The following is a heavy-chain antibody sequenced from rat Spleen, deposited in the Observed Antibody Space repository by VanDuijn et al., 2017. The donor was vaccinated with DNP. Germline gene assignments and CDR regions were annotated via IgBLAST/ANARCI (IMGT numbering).Heavy chain of an antibody. Sequence: QVQLKESGPVLVQASETLSLTCTVSGFSLTNYGVIWVRQSPGKGLEWMGIIWGDGNTDYNSALKSRLSINRDTSKSQVFLKKNSLQTDDKAIYYWTRESWGYVMDAWGQGASVTVSS. J-gene: IGHJ4*01. CDR2: IWGDGNT. D-gene: IGHD1-7*01. CDR1: GFSLTNYG. V-gene: IGHV2S75*01. CDR3: TRESWGYVMDA.